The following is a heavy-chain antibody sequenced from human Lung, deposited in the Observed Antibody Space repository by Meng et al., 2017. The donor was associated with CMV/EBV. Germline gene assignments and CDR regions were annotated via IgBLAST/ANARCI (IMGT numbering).Heavy chain of an antibody. Sequence: SVKVSCKPSGYTFAGHYLHWLRQAPGQGLEWMAWIHYDTGETNYAQNFHGRVTVTRDTSITTVYMELRSLRPDDTAMYYCARDDNWGPDYWGQGTLVTVSS. CDR2: IHYDTGET. D-gene: IGHD7-27*01. CDR1: GYTFAGHY. J-gene: IGHJ4*02. V-gene: IGHV1-2*02. CDR3: ARDDNWGPDY.